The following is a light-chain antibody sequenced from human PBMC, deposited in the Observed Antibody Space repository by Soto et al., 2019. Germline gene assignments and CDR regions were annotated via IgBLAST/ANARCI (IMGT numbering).Light chain of an antibody. J-gene: IGLJ2*01. Sequence: QSVLTQPPSASGTPGQRVTISCSGSSSNIGSNTVNWYQQLPGTAPKLLIYSNNQRPSGVPDRFSGSKSGTSASLAISGLQSEDEADYYCAAWDDSLSVVFGGGTKLTVI. CDR1: SSNIGSNT. CDR3: AAWDDSLSVV. CDR2: SNN. V-gene: IGLV1-44*01.